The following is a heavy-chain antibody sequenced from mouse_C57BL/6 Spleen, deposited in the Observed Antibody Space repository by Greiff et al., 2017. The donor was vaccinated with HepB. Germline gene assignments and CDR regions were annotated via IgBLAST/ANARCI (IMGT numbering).Heavy chain of an antibody. J-gene: IGHJ4*01. CDR3: TKEIQITTVVEFYAMDY. CDR2: IYPGNSDT. V-gene: IGHV1-5*01. D-gene: IGHD1-1*01. Sequence: VQLQQSGTVLARPGASVKMSCKTSGYTFTSYWMHWVKQRPGQGLEWIGAIYPGNSDTSYNQKFKGKAKLTAVTSASTAYMELSSLTNEDSAVYYCTKEIQITTVVEFYAMDYWGQGTSVTVSS. CDR1: GYTFTSYW.